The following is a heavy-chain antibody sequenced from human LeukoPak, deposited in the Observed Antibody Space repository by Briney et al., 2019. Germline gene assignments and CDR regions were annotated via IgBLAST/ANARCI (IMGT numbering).Heavy chain of an antibody. J-gene: IGHJ4*02. CDR3: AKGITIFGVVIIREYYFDY. V-gene: IGHV3-21*01. Sequence: GGSLRLSCEASGFTFSNYGMNWVRQAPGKGLEWVSSITTISHYIYYADSVRGRFTISRDNAKNSLYLQMNSLRTEDTAVYYCAKGITIFGVVIIREYYFDYWGQGTLVTVSS. CDR1: GFTFSNYG. CDR2: ITTISHYI. D-gene: IGHD3-3*01.